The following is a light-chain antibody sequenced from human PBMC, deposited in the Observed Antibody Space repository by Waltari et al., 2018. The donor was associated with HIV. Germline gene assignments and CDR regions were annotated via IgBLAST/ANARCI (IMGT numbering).Light chain of an antibody. CDR2: NND. Sequence: QPVLTQPPSASGTPGPRVTISCSGSSSNIGRNTVTWYQPRPRTAPKPATYNNDQRPPGVPVRFCGSKSGTAASLALSGLQAEDEADYYCTAWDDSLNGLVFAGGTKLTVL. CDR1: SSNIGRNT. J-gene: IGLJ3*02. V-gene: IGLV1-44*01. CDR3: TAWDDSLNGLV.